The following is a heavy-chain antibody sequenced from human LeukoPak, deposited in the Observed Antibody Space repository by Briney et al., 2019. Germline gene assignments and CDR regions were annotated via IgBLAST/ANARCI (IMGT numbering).Heavy chain of an antibody. V-gene: IGHV3-23*01. Sequence: GGSLRLSCAASGFTFSSYAMSCVRQAPGKGLEWVSAISGSGGSTYYADSVKGRFTISRDNSKNTLYLQMNSLRAEDTAVYYCAKLRYYYDSSGYYYFDYWGQGTLITVSS. CDR1: GFTFSSYA. CDR3: AKLRYYYDSSGYYYFDY. CDR2: ISGSGGST. D-gene: IGHD3-22*01. J-gene: IGHJ4*02.